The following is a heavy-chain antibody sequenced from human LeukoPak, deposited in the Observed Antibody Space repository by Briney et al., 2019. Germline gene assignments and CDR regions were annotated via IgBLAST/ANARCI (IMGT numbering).Heavy chain of an antibody. D-gene: IGHD4-17*01. Sequence: SETLSLTCTVSGGSISSYYWSWIRQPPGKGLEWIGYIYYSGNAIYNPSLKSRVTISVDTSKNQFSLKLSSVTAADTAVYYCARRSYGDYSFDYWGQGTPVTVSS. CDR1: GGSISSYY. J-gene: IGHJ4*02. V-gene: IGHV4-59*01. CDR3: ARRSYGDYSFDY. CDR2: IYYSGNA.